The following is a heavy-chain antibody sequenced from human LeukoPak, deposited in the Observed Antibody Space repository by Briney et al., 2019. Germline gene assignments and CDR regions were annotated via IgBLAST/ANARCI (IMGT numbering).Heavy chain of an antibody. D-gene: IGHD1-26*01. Sequence: TSQTLSLTCTVSGGSISSGSYYWSWIRQPAGKGLEWIVRIYTSGSTNYNPSLKSRVTISVDTSKNQFSLKLSSVTAADTAVYYCSRDGRPSPQSGATEWYFDLWGRGTLVTVSS. V-gene: IGHV4-61*02. CDR2: IYTSGST. CDR1: GGSISSGSYY. CDR3: SRDGRPSPQSGATEWYFDL. J-gene: IGHJ2*01.